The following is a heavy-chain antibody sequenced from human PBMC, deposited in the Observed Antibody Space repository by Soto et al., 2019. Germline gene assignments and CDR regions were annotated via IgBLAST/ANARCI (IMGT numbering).Heavy chain of an antibody. J-gene: IGHJ4*02. CDR3: AKDAGSSAYYYDY. Sequence: GGSLRLSCAAAGFTFSSYAMSWVRQSPGKGLEWVSAISGSGGSTYYADSVKGRFTISRDISKNTLSLHMNSLRAEDTAVYFCAKDAGSSAYYYDYWGQGTLVTVSS. CDR2: ISGSGGST. D-gene: IGHD3-22*01. CDR1: GFTFSSYA. V-gene: IGHV3-23*01.